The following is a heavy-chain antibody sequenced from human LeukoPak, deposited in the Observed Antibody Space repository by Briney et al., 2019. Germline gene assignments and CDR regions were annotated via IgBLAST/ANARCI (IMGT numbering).Heavy chain of an antibody. D-gene: IGHD6-13*01. V-gene: IGHV3-23*01. CDR2: ISGSGGST. J-gene: IGHJ4*02. CDR3: AKGIAAAGAFDY. Sequence: PGGSLRLSCAASGFTFSSYAMSWVRQAPGKGLEWVSAISGSGGSTYYADSVKGRFTISRDNSKNTLYLQTNSLRAEDTAVYYCAKGIAAAGAFDYWGQGTLVTVSS. CDR1: GFTFSSYA.